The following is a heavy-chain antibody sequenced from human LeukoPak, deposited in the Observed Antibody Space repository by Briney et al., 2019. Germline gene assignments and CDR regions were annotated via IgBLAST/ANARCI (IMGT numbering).Heavy chain of an antibody. J-gene: IGHJ5*02. Sequence: PSETLYLTCTVSGGSVTTYYWSWIRQPPGKGLEWIAYIYNSGSTNYNPSLKSRVTISVDTPKNQVSLRLSSVTAADTAVYYCARHAIYSGDYSFWFDPWGLGTLVTVSS. D-gene: IGHD1-26*01. V-gene: IGHV4-59*08. CDR1: GGSVTTYY. CDR2: IYNSGST. CDR3: ARHAIYSGDYSFWFDP.